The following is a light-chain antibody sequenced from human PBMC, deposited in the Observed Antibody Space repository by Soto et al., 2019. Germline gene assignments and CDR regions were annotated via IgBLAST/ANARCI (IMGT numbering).Light chain of an antibody. CDR3: QSYDTTLSGAWV. CDR1: SSNLGAGFD. CDR2: GDD. V-gene: IGLV1-40*01. J-gene: IGLJ3*02. Sequence: QSVLTQPPSVSGAPGQRVTISCTGSSSNLGAGFDVHWYQHLPGRAPKLLINGDDNRPSGVPDRFSGSRSGTSASLAITGLQAEDEADYYCQSYDTTLSGAWVFGGGTKLTVL.